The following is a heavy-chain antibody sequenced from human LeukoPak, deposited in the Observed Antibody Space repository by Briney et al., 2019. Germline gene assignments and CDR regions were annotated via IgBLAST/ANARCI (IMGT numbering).Heavy chain of an antibody. Sequence: PSETLSLTCAVYGGSFSGYYWSWIRQPPGKGLEWIGEINHSGSTNYNPSLESRVTISVDTSKNQFSLKLSSVTAADTAVYYCARVGRYCSSTSCYYNMDVWGQGTTVTVSS. V-gene: IGHV4-34*01. J-gene: IGHJ6*02. CDR1: GGSFSGYY. CDR2: INHSGST. CDR3: ARVGRYCSSTSCYYNMDV. D-gene: IGHD2-2*01.